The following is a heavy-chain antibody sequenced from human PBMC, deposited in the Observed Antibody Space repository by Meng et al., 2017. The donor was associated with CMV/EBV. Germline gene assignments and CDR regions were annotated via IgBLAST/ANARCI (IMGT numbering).Heavy chain of an antibody. Sequence: SGPTLVKPTQTLTLTCTFSGFSLSTSGMRVSWIRQPPGKALEWLARIDWDDDKFYSTSLKTRLTISKDTSKNQVVLTMTDMDPVDTATYYCARINELNLDYWGQGTLVTVSS. D-gene: IGHD1-1*01. CDR3: ARINELNLDY. CDR1: GFSLSTSGMR. V-gene: IGHV2-70D*14. CDR2: IDWDDDK. J-gene: IGHJ4*02.